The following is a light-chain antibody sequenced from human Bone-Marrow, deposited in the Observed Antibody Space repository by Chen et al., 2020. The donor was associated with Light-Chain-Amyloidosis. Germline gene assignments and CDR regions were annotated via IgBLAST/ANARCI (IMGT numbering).Light chain of an antibody. Sequence: SYELTQPPSVSVSPGQPATITCSGDDLPTKYAYWYQQKPGQAPVLVIHRDTERPSGISDRFSGSSSGTTATLTISGVQAEDEADYHCQSADSSGTYEVIFGGGTKLTVL. CDR1: DLPTKY. J-gene: IGLJ2*01. CDR2: RDT. V-gene: IGLV3-25*03. CDR3: QSADSSGTYEVI.